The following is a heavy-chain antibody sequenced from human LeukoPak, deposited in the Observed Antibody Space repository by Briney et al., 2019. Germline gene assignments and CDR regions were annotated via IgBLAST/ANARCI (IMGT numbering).Heavy chain of an antibody. CDR2: ISWNSGSI. CDR1: GLTFDDYA. Sequence: GGSLRLSCAASGLTFDDYAMHWVRQAPGKGLEWVSGISWNSGSIGYADSVKGRFTISRDNAKNSLYLQMNSLRAEDTALYYCAKDPGGGWELLGNYDYWGQGTLVTVSS. J-gene: IGHJ4*02. D-gene: IGHD1-26*01. V-gene: IGHV3-9*01. CDR3: AKDPGGGWELLGNYDY.